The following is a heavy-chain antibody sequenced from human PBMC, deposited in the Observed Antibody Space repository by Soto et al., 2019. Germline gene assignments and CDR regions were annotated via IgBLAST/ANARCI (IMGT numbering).Heavy chain of an antibody. J-gene: IGHJ4*02. CDR2: ISYDGSNK. V-gene: IGHV3-30*18. CDR1: GFTFSSYG. Sequence: GGSLRLSCAASGFTFSSYGIHWVRQAPGKGLEWVALISYDGSNKYYADSVKGRFTISRDNSKNTLYLQMNSLRAEDTAMYYCAKVPVGATGRFDYWGQGTLVTVSS. D-gene: IGHD1-26*01. CDR3: AKVPVGATGRFDY.